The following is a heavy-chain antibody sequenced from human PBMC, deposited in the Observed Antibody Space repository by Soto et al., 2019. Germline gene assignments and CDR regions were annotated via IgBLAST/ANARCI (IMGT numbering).Heavy chain of an antibody. J-gene: IGHJ1*01. Sequence: QVQLQQWGAGLLKPSETLSLTCAVYGGSFSGYYWSWIRQPPGKGLEWIGEINHSGSTNYNPSLKSRVTISVDTSKNQFSLKLSSVTAADTAVYYCASQENFAGYFQHCGQGTLVTVSS. CDR3: ASQENFAGYFQH. CDR1: GGSFSGYY. CDR2: INHSGST. V-gene: IGHV4-34*01.